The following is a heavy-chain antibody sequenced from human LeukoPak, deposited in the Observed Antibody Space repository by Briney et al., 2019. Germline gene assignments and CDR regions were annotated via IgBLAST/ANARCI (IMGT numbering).Heavy chain of an antibody. CDR2: IYYSGNT. V-gene: IGHV4-39*07. CDR3: AKDFSSASYTYYYYYMDV. D-gene: IGHD6-25*01. J-gene: IGHJ6*03. Sequence: SETLSLTCTVSGGSITTTTYYWGWIRQPPGKGLEWIGSIYYSGNTYYNPSLKSRVTISLDTSKNQFSLKVSSVTAADTAIYYCAKDFSSASYTYYYYYMDVWGKGTTVTVSS. CDR1: GGSITTTTYY.